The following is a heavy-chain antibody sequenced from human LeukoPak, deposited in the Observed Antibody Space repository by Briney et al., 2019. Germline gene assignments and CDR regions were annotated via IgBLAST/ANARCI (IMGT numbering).Heavy chain of an antibody. J-gene: IGHJ4*02. V-gene: IGHV1-3*01. CDR1: GYTFTSFG. CDR2: INAGNGNT. CDR3: ARGVAVDYYFDY. Sequence: ASVKVSCRASGYTFTSFGISWVRQAPGQRLEWMGWINAGNGNTKYSQKFQGRVTITRDTSASTAYMDLSSLRSEDTAVYYCARGVAVDYYFDYWGQGTLVTVSS. D-gene: IGHD3-3*01.